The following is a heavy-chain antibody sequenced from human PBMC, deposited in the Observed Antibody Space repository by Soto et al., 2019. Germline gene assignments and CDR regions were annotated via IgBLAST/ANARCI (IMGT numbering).Heavy chain of an antibody. Sequence: QVQLQQWGAGLLKPSETLSLTCAVYGGSFSGYYWSWIRQPPGKGLEGIGEINHSGSTNYNPSLKSRVTISVDTSKNQFSLKLSSVTAADTAVYYCARHAHVVVVAAKQDWYFDLWGRGTLVTVSS. D-gene: IGHD2-15*01. J-gene: IGHJ2*01. CDR2: INHSGST. CDR3: ARHAHVVVVAAKQDWYFDL. V-gene: IGHV4-34*01. CDR1: GGSFSGYY.